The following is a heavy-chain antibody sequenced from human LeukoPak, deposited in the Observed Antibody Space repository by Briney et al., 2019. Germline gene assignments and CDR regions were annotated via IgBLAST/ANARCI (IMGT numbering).Heavy chain of an antibody. CDR3: AARNGDYDHYFDF. D-gene: IGHD4-17*01. Sequence: GGSLRLSCAASGFASGFTFSSYSMNWVRQAPGKGLEWVSYISSSSSTIFYADSVKGRFTISRGYAKNSLYLQMNSLRAEDTAVYYCAARNGDYDHYFDFWGQGTLVTVSS. J-gene: IGHJ4*02. V-gene: IGHV3-48*04. CDR2: ISSSSSTI. CDR1: GFTFSSYS.